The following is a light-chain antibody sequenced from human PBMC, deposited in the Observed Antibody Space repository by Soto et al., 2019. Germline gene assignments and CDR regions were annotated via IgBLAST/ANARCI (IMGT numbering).Light chain of an antibody. Sequence: EIVMTQSPPTLSVSPGERATLSCRASQSVSSTYLAWYQQRPGQAPRLLIYGASSRATGIPDRFSGSGSGADFTLTISRLEPEDFAVYYCQQFGSSPPMTFGQGTRLEIK. J-gene: IGKJ5*01. CDR1: QSVSSTY. V-gene: IGKV3-20*01. CDR2: GAS. CDR3: QQFGSSPPMT.